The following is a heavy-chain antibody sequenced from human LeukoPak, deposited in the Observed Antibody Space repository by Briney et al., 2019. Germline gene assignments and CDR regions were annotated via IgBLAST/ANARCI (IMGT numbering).Heavy chain of an antibody. CDR1: GASISGYY. CDR3: ARGQLVPMGY. CDR2: IYYSGST. V-gene: IGHV4-59*01. J-gene: IGHJ4*02. Sequence: SETLSLTCTVSGASISGYYWSWIRQPPGKGLEWIGYIYYSGSTNYNPSLKSRVTISVDTSKNQFSLKLSSVTAADTAVYYCARGQLVPMGYWGQGTLVTVSS. D-gene: IGHD6-13*01.